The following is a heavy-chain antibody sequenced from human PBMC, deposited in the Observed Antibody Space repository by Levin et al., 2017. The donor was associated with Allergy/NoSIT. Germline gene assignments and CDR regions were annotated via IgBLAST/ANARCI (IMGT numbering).Heavy chain of an antibody. Sequence: PGGSLRLSCQGSGYSVSGYWIGWVRQMPGKGLEWVAIIYPDNSDTRYSPSFQGRVTISAAKSISTAYLHWTSLKASDSAMYYCARQGATALTLQGVWFDPWGQGTLVTVSS. CDR3: ARQGATALTLQGVWFDP. D-gene: IGHD6-13*01. V-gene: IGHV5-51*01. CDR2: IYPDNSDT. CDR1: GYSVSGYW. J-gene: IGHJ5*02.